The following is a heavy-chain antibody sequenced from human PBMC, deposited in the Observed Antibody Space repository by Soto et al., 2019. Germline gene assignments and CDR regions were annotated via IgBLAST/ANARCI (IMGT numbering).Heavy chain of an antibody. Sequence: GGSLRLSCAASGLMFDDYAMHWVRQAPGKGLEWVSGISWNSGSIGYADSVKGRFTISRDNAKNSLYLQMNSLRADDTALYYCARGFCGGPTCDSLIYYYAMDIWGPGTTVTVSS. CDR1: GLMFDDYA. D-gene: IGHD2-15*01. V-gene: IGHV3-9*01. CDR2: ISWNSGSI. J-gene: IGHJ6*02. CDR3: ARGFCGGPTCDSLIYYYAMDI.